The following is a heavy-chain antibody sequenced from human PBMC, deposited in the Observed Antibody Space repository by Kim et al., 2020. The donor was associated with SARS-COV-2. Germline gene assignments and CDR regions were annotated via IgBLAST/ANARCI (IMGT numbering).Heavy chain of an antibody. CDR3: ARDRVRVSRYQLLYDAFEI. CDR1: GYTLTGDY. V-gene: IGHV1-2*06. D-gene: IGHD2-2*02. CDR2: INPNSVGT. Sequence: ASVKVSCKASGYTLTGDYMHWVRQAPGQGLEWMGRINPNSVGTNYAQKFQGRVTMPRDTSISTAYMELSRLRSDDTAVYYCARDRVRVSRYQLLYDAFEIWGQGTMVTVSS. J-gene: IGHJ3*02.